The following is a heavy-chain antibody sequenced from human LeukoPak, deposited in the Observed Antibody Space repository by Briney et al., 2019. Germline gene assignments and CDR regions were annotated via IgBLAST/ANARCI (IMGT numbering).Heavy chain of an antibody. CDR3: ARAGDDYVSY. Sequence: ASVKVSCKASGGTFSSYAISWVRQAPGQGLEWMGRIIPIFGIANYAQKFQGRVTITADKSTSTAYMELSSLRSEDTAVYYCARAGDDYVSYWGQGTLVTVSS. CDR1: GGTFSSYA. V-gene: IGHV1-69*04. D-gene: IGHD4-17*01. J-gene: IGHJ4*02. CDR2: IIPIFGIA.